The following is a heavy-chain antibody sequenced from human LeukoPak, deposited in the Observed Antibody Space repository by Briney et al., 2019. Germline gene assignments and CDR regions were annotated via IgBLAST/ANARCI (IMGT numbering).Heavy chain of an antibody. CDR2: IIPIFGTA. J-gene: IGHJ6*03. Sequence: SVKVSCKASGGTFSSYAISWVRQAPGQGLEWMGGIIPIFGTAKYAQKFQGRVTITTDESTSTAYMELSSLRSEDTAVYYCAIASTVTTHERGRLYYYYYMDVWGKGTTVTVSS. CDR3: AIASTVTTHERGRLYYYYYMDV. V-gene: IGHV1-69*05. D-gene: IGHD4-11*01. CDR1: GGTFSSYA.